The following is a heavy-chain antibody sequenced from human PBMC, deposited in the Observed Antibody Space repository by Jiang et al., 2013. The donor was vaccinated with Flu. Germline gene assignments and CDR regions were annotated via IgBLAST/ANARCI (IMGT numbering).Heavy chain of an antibody. V-gene: IGHV4-59*01. Sequence: GPGLVKPSETLSLTCTVSGGSISSYYWSWIRQPPGKGLEWIGSISDSGNVNYHPSLKSRLTISVDTSKNQFSLKVTSMTAADTALYYCARSRRLLGNCRGSSCYPYYFDFWGQGTLVTVSS. CDR2: ISDSGNV. J-gene: IGHJ4*02. CDR1: GGSISSYY. D-gene: IGHD3-22*01. CDR3: ARSRRLLGNCRGSSCYPYYFDF.